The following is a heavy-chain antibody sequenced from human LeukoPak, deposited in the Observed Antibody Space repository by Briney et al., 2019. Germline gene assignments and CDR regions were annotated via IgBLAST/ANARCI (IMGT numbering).Heavy chain of an antibody. D-gene: IGHD1-7*01. V-gene: IGHV3-23*01. CDR2: ISGSGGST. J-gene: IGHJ4*02. CDR3: AKDLNLRYFDY. CDR1: GFTFSSYA. Sequence: GGSLRLSCAASGFTFSSYAMSWVRQAPGKGLEWISGISGSGGSTYYADSVKGRFTISRDNSKNTLYLQMNSLRAEDTAVYYCAKDLNLRYFDYWGQGTLVTVSS.